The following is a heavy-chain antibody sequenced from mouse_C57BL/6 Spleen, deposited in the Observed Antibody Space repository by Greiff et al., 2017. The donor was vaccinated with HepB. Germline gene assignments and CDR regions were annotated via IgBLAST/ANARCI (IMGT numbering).Heavy chain of an antibody. D-gene: IGHD1-1*01. V-gene: IGHV1-59*01. J-gene: IGHJ2*01. CDR2: IDPSDSYT. Sequence: VQLQQPGAELVRPGTSVKLSCKASGYTFTSYWMHWVKQRPGQGLEWIGVIDPSDSYTNYNQKFKGKATLTVDTSSSTAYMQLSSLTSEDSAVYYCAAPHYYGSRRYYFDYCGQGTTLTVSS. CDR3: AAPHYYGSRRYYFDY. CDR1: GYTFTSYW.